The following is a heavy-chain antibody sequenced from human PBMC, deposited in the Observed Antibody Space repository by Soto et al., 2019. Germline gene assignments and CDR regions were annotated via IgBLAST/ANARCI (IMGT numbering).Heavy chain of an antibody. Sequence: ASVKVSCKASGFTFTSSAVQWVRQARGQRLEWIGWIVVGSGNTNYAQKFQERVTITRDMSTSTAYMELSSLRSEDTAVYYCAAGPPIRFLEWLSTYYYYYYGMDVWGQGTTVTVSS. V-gene: IGHV1-58*01. J-gene: IGHJ6*02. CDR1: GFTFTSSA. CDR2: IVVGSGNT. D-gene: IGHD3-3*01. CDR3: AAGPPIRFLEWLSTYYYYYYGMDV.